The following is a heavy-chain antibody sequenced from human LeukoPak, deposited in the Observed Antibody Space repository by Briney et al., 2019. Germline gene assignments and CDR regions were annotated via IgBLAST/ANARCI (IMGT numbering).Heavy chain of an antibody. CDR1: GFTFSTYA. Sequence: GGSLRLPCAASGFTFSTYAMHWVRQAPGKGLEWVAVIWYDGSNKYYADSVKGRFTISRDNSKNTLYLQMNSLRAEDTAVYYCARDRYWLVHAFDIWGQGTMVTVSS. J-gene: IGHJ3*02. CDR2: IWYDGSNK. CDR3: ARDRYWLVHAFDI. V-gene: IGHV3-33*08. D-gene: IGHD6-19*01.